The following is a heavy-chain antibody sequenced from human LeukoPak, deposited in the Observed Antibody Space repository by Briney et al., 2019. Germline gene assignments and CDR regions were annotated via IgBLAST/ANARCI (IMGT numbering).Heavy chain of an antibody. CDR3: TSYYYYDSSSPIGLVRY. D-gene: IGHD3-22*01. CDR2: IRNKANNYAT. CDR1: GFTFSGST. Sequence: GGSLRLSCAASGFTFSGSTMHWVRQASGKGLEWVGRIRNKANNYATTYAASVQGRFTISRDDSKNTAYLQMNSLKIEDTAMYYCTSYYYYDSSSPIGLVRYWGQGTLVTVSS. V-gene: IGHV3-73*01. J-gene: IGHJ4*02.